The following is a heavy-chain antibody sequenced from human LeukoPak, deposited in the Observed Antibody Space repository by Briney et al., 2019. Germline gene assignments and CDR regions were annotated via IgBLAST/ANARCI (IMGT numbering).Heavy chain of an antibody. V-gene: IGHV3-7*05. CDR3: ARDQRYCSSSSCPWEPFDY. Sequence: GGSLSLSCAASGFTFSSYWMSWVCQAPGKGLEWVANIKQDGSEKYYVDSVKGRFTISRDNAKNSLYLQMNSLRAEDTAVYYCARDQRYCSSSSCPWEPFDYWGQGTLVTVSS. D-gene: IGHD2-2*01. J-gene: IGHJ4*02. CDR2: IKQDGSEK. CDR1: GFTFSSYW.